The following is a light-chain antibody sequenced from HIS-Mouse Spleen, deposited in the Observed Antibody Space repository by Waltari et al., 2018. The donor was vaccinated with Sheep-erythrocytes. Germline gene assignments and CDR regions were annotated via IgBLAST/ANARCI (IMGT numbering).Light chain of an antibody. J-gene: IGKJ2*01. Sequence: AIQMTQSPSSLSASVGDRVTITCRASQGIRNDLGWYQQKPGKAPKLLIYAASSLQSGVPSRFNGSGSGTDFTLTISSVQPEYFATYYCLQEYNYPYTFGQGTKLEIK. CDR1: QGIRND. V-gene: IGKV1-6*01. CDR2: AAS. CDR3: LQEYNYPYT.